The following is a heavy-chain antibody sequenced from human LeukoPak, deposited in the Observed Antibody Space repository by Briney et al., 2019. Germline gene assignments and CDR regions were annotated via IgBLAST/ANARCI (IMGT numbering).Heavy chain of an antibody. Sequence: ASVKVSCKASGYTFTGHFMHWVRQAPGQDLEWMGWLNPKSGASNYAQKFEGRVTMTRDTSISTAHMELSRLGSDDTAVYYCARGLAVYYYYMDVWGKGTTVTASS. CDR3: ARGLAVYYYYMDV. J-gene: IGHJ6*03. D-gene: IGHD6-25*01. V-gene: IGHV1-2*02. CDR2: LNPKSGAS. CDR1: GYTFTGHF.